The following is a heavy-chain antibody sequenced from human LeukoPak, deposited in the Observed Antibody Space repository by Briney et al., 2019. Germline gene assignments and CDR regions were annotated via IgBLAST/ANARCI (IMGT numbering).Heavy chain of an antibody. CDR3: ARSGGTWDPADY. V-gene: IGHV1-8*01. CDR2: MSPNSGNT. CDR1: GYSFTSYD. J-gene: IGHJ4*02. Sequence: ASVKVSCXASGYSFTSYDINWVRQATGQGLEWMGWMSPNSGNTGYTQKFQGRVTMTRNTSISTAYMELRSLRSEDTAVYYCARSGGTWDPADYWGQGTLVTVSS. D-gene: IGHD3-10*01.